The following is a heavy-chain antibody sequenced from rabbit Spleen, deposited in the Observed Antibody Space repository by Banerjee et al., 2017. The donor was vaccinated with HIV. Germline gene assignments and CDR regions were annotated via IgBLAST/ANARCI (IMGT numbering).Heavy chain of an antibody. V-gene: IGHV1S40*01. D-gene: IGHD1-1*01. J-gene: IGHJ6*01. CDR3: ARDTSTSFSSYGMDL. CDR2: IDIGGSDFT. CDR1: GLDFSGDSY. Sequence: QSLEESGGDLVKPGASLTLTCKASGLDFSGDSYDSYMCWIRQAPGKGLEWIACIDIGGSDFTYFASWAKGRFTISKTSSTTVTLQMTSLTAADTATYFCARDTSTSFSSYGMDLWGQGTLVTVS.